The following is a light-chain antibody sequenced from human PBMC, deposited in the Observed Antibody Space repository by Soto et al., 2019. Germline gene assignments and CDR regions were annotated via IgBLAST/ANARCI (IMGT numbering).Light chain of an antibody. CDR1: SSDVGSYNL. V-gene: IGLV2-23*01. J-gene: IGLJ1*01. CDR2: EGS. CDR3: CSYAGSSTLYV. Sequence: QSALTQPASVSGSPGQSITISCTGTSSDVGSYNLVSWYQQHPGKAPKLMIYEGSKRPSGVSNRFSGSKSGNTASLTISGLQAEDEADYYCCSYAGSSTLYVFGTGTMLTVL.